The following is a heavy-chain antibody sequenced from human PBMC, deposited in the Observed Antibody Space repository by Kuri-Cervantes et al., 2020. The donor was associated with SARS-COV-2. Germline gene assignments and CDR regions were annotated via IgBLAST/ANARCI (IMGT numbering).Heavy chain of an antibody. V-gene: IGHV1-18*01. CDR2: ISAYNGNT. CDR3: ARDHSSGWYHHRYYGMDV. CDR1: GYTFTSYA. J-gene: IGHJ6*02. Sequence: ASVKVSCKASGYTFTSYAMNWVRQAPGQGLEWMGWISAYNGNTNYAQKLQGRVTMTTDTSTSTAYMELRSLRSDDTAVYYCARDHSSGWYHHRYYGMDVWGQGTMVTVSS. D-gene: IGHD6-19*01.